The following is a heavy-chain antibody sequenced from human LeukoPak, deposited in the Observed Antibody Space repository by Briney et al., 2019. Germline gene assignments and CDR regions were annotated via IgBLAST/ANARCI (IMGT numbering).Heavy chain of an antibody. CDR1: GFTFSNYA. CDR2: ISGSGGST. CDR3: AKEGGLLWFGEEDY. D-gene: IGHD3-10*01. V-gene: IGHV3-23*01. J-gene: IGHJ4*02. Sequence: GGSLRLSCAASGFTFSNYAMSWVRQAPGKGLEWVSRISGSGGSTYYADSVKGRFTISRDNPKNTLYLQMNSLRAEDTAVYYCAKEGGLLWFGEEDYWGQGTLVTVSS.